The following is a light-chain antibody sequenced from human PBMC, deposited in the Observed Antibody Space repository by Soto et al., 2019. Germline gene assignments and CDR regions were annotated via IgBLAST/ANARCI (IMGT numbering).Light chain of an antibody. CDR2: GAS. CDR1: QSVSSK. V-gene: IGKV3-15*01. CDR3: QQYNKWPPT. J-gene: IGKJ5*01. Sequence: EIVMTQSPATLSVSPGERATLSCRASQSVSSKLAWYQQKPGQAPRLLIYGASTRATGIAARFSGSGSGTEFTLTISSLQPEDFAVYYCQQYNKWPPTFSQGTRLEIK.